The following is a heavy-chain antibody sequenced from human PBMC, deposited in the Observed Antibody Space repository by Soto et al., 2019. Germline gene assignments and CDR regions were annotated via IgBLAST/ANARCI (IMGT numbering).Heavy chain of an antibody. Sequence: SETLSLTCTVSGGSISSYYWSWIRQPPGKGLEWIGYIYYSGSTNYNPSLKSRVTISVDTSKNQFSLKLSSVTAADTAVYYCARAEAGDYYCGMDVWGQGTTVTVSS. D-gene: IGHD3-10*01. CDR1: GGSISSYY. CDR2: IYYSGST. V-gene: IGHV4-59*01. CDR3: ARAEAGDYYCGMDV. J-gene: IGHJ6*02.